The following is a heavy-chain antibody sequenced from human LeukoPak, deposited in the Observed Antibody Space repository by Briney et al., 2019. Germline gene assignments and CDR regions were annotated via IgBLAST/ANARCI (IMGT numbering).Heavy chain of an antibody. D-gene: IGHD3-3*01. V-gene: IGHV4-34*01. CDR3: ARAGVVAYHLYYFHMDG. J-gene: IGHJ6*03. CDR2: INHSGST. Sequence: PSETLSLTCAVSGGAFTGYYWSWLRQAPGKGLEGMGEINHSGSTNYTPSIMRGVTISTDTSKNQFSLKLSSVTAAVSAMYYCARAGVVAYHLYYFHMDGGGNGTTVAVS. CDR1: GGAFTGYY.